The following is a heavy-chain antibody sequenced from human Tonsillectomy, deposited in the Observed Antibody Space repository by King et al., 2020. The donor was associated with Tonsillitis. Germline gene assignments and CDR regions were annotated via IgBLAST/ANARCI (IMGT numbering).Heavy chain of an antibody. V-gene: IGHV4-59*01. CDR3: ARIPVSSSWPDY. CDR2: IYYSGGT. D-gene: IGHD6-13*01. J-gene: IGHJ4*02. Sequence: QVQLQESGPGLVKASETLSLTCTVSGGSIRSYYWRWIRQPPGKGLEWIGDIYYSGGTNCNPSLKSRVTMSINTSKNQFSLKLSFVTAADTAVYYCARIPVSSSWPDYWGQGTLVTVSS. CDR1: GGSIRSYY.